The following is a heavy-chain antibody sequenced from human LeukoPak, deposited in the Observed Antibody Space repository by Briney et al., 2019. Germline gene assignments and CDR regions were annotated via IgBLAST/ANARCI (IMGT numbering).Heavy chain of an antibody. Sequence: GGSLRLSCAASGCSFSRYCRTWVRQSPGKGLEWMANIKQDGSNKFYVDSVKRRFTIFKDNAKNSLYLQMNSLRAEETAVYSCAMDHSYYGSGIYYSVGSTFFDYWGQGTLVAVSS. V-gene: IGHV3-7*04. D-gene: IGHD3-10*01. CDR2: IKQDGSNK. CDR3: AMDHSYYGSGIYYSVGSTFFDY. J-gene: IGHJ4*02. CDR1: GCSFSRYC.